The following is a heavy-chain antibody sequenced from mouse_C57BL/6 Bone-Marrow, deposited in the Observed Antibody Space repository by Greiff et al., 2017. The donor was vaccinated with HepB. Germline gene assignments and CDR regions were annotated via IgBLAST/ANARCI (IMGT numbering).Heavy chain of an antibody. V-gene: IGHV14-4*01. CDR3: TGNGYGRDAMDY. D-gene: IGHD2-2*01. Sequence: EVQLQQSGAELVRPGASVKLSCTASGFNIKDDYMHWVKQRPEQGLEWIGWIYPENGDTEYASKFQGKATITADTSSNTAYLQLSSLTSEDTAVYYCTGNGYGRDAMDYWGQGTSVTVSS. CDR2: IYPENGDT. CDR1: GFNIKDDY. J-gene: IGHJ4*01.